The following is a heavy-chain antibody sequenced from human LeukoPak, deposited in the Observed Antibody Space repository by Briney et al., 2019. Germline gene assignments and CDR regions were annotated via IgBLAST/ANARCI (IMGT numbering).Heavy chain of an antibody. Sequence: GGSLRLSCAASGFTFSNYWMSWVRQAPGKGLEWVANIKEDGNEKYYVDSVKGRFTISRDNAKNSLYLQMNSVRAEDTAVYYCARDLVFEGIAVAGSDWGQGTLVTVSS. J-gene: IGHJ4*02. CDR2: IKEDGNEK. CDR3: ARDLVFEGIAVAGSD. CDR1: GFTFSNYW. V-gene: IGHV3-7*01. D-gene: IGHD6-13*01.